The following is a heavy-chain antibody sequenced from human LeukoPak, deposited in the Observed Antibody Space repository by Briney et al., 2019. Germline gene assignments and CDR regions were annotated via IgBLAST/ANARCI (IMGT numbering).Heavy chain of an antibody. CDR2: IYYSGST. CDR3: ARTKCSSCPLDY. CDR1: GVSISSSSYY. D-gene: IGHD6-6*01. Sequence: SETLSLTCTVSGVSISSSSYYWGWIRQPPGKGLEWIGSIYYSGSTYYNPSLKSRVTISVDTSKNQFSLKLSSVTAADTAVYYCARTKCSSCPLDYWGQGTLVTVSS. V-gene: IGHV4-39*07. J-gene: IGHJ4*02.